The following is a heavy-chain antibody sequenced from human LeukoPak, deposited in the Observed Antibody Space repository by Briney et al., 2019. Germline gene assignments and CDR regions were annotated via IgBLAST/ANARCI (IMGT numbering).Heavy chain of an antibody. CDR2: ISAYSGKT. J-gene: IGHJ3*02. V-gene: IGHV1-18*01. CDR3: VRGGRCELPRPYAFDM. CDR1: GYTLTSYG. Sequence: GAAVKVSCMASGYTLTSYGISWVRPPPGKGGEGVGGISAYSGKTNNAQKLYGGVTLTPDTSTRTAYMELRSLRDGHTAVYVCVRGGRCELPRPYAFDMWGQETGVTVS. D-gene: IGHD1-26*01.